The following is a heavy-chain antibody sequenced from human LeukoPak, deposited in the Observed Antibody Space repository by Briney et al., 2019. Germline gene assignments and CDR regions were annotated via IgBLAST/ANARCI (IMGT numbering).Heavy chain of an antibody. V-gene: IGHV4-30-2*01. CDR1: GGSISSGGYY. Sequence: PSETLSLTCTVSGGSISSGGYYWSWIRQPPGKGLEWIGXXYHSGSTYYNPSLKSRVTISVDRSKNQFSLKLSSVTAADTAVYXXARGNLNDXXXXXSSDYWGQGTLVTVSS. J-gene: IGHJ4*02. CDR3: ARGNLNDXXXXXSSDY. D-gene: IGHD3-3*01. CDR2: XYHSGST.